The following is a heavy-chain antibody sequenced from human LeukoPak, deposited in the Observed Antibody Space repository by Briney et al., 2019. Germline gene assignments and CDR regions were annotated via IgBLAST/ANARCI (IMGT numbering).Heavy chain of an antibody. J-gene: IGHJ3*02. CDR2: IYSGGST. CDR3: ARGGSYLSAFDI. CDR1: GFTVSSNY. Sequence: EGSLRLSCAASGFTVSSNYMSWDRQAPGKGLEWVSIIYSGGSTFYADSVKGRFTISRDNSKNTLYLQMNSLRAEDTAVYYCARGGSYLSAFDIWGQGTMVTVSS. V-gene: IGHV3-53*01. D-gene: IGHD1-26*01.